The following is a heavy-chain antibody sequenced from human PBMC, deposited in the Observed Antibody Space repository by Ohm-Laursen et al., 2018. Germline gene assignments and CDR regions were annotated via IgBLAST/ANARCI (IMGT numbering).Heavy chain of an antibody. V-gene: IGHV3-48*01. CDR1: GFTFSSYA. CDR3: AKRIRRFWGGLRFNGP. Sequence: SLRLSCTASGFTFSSYAMSWVRQAPGKGLEWVSYISSSGSTIYYADSVKGRFTISRDNSKNTLYLQMNSLRAEDTAVYFCAKRIRRFWGGLRFNGPWGPGTPVTVSP. D-gene: IGHD3-16*01. CDR2: ISSSGSTI. J-gene: IGHJ5*02.